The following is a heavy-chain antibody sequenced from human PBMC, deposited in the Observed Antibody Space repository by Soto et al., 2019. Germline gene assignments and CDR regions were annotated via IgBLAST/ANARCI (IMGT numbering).Heavy chain of an antibody. D-gene: IGHD6-6*01. CDR1: GYTFTSYD. V-gene: IGHV1-8*01. CDR2: MDPNSGNT. Sequence: QVQLVQSGAEVKKPGASVKVSCKAPGYTFTSYDINWVRQATGQGLEWMGWMDPNSGNTGYAHKFQGRVTMTRNTSISTADMELSSLRSEDTAEYYCARDSYSSSSSDFDYLCQGTLVTVSS. CDR3: ARDSYSSSSSDFDY. J-gene: IGHJ4*02.